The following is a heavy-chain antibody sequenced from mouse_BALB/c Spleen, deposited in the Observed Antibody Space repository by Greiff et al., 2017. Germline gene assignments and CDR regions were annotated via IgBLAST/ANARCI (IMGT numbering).Heavy chain of an antibody. J-gene: IGHJ4*01. D-gene: IGHD3-3*01. CDR3: ARAAGGAMDY. CDR1: GYTFTSYY. Sequence: QVQLQQSGPELVKPGASVRISCKASGYTFTSYYIHWVKQRPGQGLEWIGWIYPGNVNTKYNEKFKGKATLTADKSSSTAYMQLSSLTSEDSAVYFCARAAGGAMDYWGQGTSVTVSS. CDR2: IYPGNVNT. V-gene: IGHV1S56*01.